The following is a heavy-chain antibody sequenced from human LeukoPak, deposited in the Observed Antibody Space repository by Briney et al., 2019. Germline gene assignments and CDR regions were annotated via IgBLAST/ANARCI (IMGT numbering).Heavy chain of an antibody. J-gene: IGHJ3*02. CDR1: GGSISSYY. V-gene: IGHV4-59*01. CDR2: IYYSGST. D-gene: IGHD3-9*01. Sequence: SETLSLTCTVSGGSISSYYWSWIRQPPGKGLEWIGYIYYSGSTNYNPSLKSRVTISVDTSKNQFSLKLSSVTAADTAVYYCARVLWAGYDILTGYPYSRSGDAFDIWGQGTMVTVSS. CDR3: ARVLWAGYDILTGYPYSRSGDAFDI.